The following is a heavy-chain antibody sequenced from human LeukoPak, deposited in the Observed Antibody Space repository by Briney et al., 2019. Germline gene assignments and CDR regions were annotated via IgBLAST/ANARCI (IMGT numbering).Heavy chain of an antibody. Sequence: PSETLSLTCAVYGGSFSSYYWSWIRQPPGKGLEWIGYIYYSGSTNYNPSLKSRVTISVDTSKNQFSLKLSSVTAADTAVYYCARGAYDFWSGYYTHIYYYGMDVWGQGTTVTVSS. D-gene: IGHD3-3*01. V-gene: IGHV4-59*01. CDR2: IYYSGST. CDR3: ARGAYDFWSGYYTHIYYYGMDV. CDR1: GGSFSSYY. J-gene: IGHJ6*02.